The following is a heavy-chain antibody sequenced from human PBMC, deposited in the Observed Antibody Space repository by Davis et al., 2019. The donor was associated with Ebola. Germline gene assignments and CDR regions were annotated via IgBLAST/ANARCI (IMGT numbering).Heavy chain of an antibody. V-gene: IGHV1-18*04. CDR3: ARAQFPTTSDH. D-gene: IGHD1-1*01. CDR2: INPHNGNT. CDR1: GYTFTSYG. Sequence: ASVKVSCKASGYTFTSYGITWVRQAPGQGLEWMGWINPHNGNTNYAQNVQGRVTMTTDTSTSTAYMEVGSLRFDDTAVYYCARAQFPTTSDHWGQGTLVTVSS. J-gene: IGHJ4*02.